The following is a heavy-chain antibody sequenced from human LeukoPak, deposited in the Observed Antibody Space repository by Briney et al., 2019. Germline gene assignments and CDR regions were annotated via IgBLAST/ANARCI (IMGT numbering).Heavy chain of an antibody. CDR2: FSYDGNET. CDR3: VKEQSYGWYRVADY. J-gene: IGHJ4*02. CDR1: GFSFSACG. D-gene: IGHD6-19*01. Sequence: GRSLRLSCAASGFSFSACGMHWVRQAPGRGLEWLAVFSYDGNETHYADSAKGRLTISRDNSKNTLYLQMSNLRAEDTAVYYCVKEQSYGWYRVADYWGQGTLVTVSS. V-gene: IGHV3-30*18.